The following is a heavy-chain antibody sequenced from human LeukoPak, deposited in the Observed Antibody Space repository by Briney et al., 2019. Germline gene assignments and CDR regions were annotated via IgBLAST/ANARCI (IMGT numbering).Heavy chain of an antibody. CDR2: INPNRGGK. CDR3: ARDLRVVVAAIHWFDP. D-gene: IGHD2-15*01. J-gene: IGHJ5*02. V-gene: IGHV1-2*02. CDR1: GCAFTCYY. Sequence: AAVKGSFKASGCAFTCYYMQWVRRAPGQGGGWRGWINPNRGGKNYTKKFQGRVTMTRDTSISTAYMELSRLRSDDTAVYYCARDLRVVVAAIHWFDPWGQGTLVTVSS.